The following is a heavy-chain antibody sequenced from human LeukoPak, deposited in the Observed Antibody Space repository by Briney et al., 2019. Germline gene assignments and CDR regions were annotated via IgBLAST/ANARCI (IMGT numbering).Heavy chain of an antibody. Sequence: GGSLRLSCAASGFTFSSYAMSWVRQAPGKGLEWVSAISGSGGSTYYADSVKGRFTISRDNSKNTLYLQMNSLRAEDTAVYYCAKGSHDYGDYVLDYFDYWGQGTPVTVSS. J-gene: IGHJ4*02. CDR3: AKGSHDYGDYVLDYFDY. CDR2: ISGSGGST. V-gene: IGHV3-23*01. CDR1: GFTFSSYA. D-gene: IGHD4-17*01.